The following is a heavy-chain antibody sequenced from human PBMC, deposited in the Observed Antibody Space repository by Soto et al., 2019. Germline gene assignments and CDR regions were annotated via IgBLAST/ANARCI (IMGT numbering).Heavy chain of an antibody. CDR2: VENSGST. Sequence: SETLSLTCSVSGGSVSSESYYWIWIRQTPGKGLEWIGNVENSGSTKYNPSLKSRVTISVDTSKNQFSLKLSSVTGADTAVYYFARVRGDSRCIHPSCQGILVTLFS. CDR1: GGSVSSESYY. D-gene: IGHD2-21*01. J-gene: IGHJ5*02. CDR3: ARVRGDSRCIHP. V-gene: IGHV4-61*01.